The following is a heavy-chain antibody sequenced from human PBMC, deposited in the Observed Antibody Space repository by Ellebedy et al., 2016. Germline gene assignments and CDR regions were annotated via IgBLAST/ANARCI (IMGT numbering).Heavy chain of an antibody. J-gene: IGHJ4*02. CDR1: GFTFSSYA. CDR2: ISGSGGST. V-gene: IGHV3-23*01. CDR3: ARLKEGLLWFGEPRLFFDY. Sequence: GESLKISCAASGFTFSSYAMSWVRQAPGKGLEWVSAISGSGGSTYYADSVKGRFTISRDNSKNTLYLQMNSLRAEDTAVYYCARLKEGLLWFGEPRLFFDYWGQGTLVTVSS. D-gene: IGHD3-10*01.